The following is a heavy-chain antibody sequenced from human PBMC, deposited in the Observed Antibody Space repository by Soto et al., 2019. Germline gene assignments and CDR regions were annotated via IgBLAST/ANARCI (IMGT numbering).Heavy chain of an antibody. CDR1: GVTFGSHA. D-gene: IGHD6-19*01. J-gene: IGHJ4*02. CDR2: ISGSGGST. Sequence: AAGVTFGSHARRRVRQGPGKGLEWVSAISGSGGSTYYADSVKGRFTISRDTTKNTLYLQMNSLRAEDTAVYYCAKGSSQWLVGHYFAYRGQGTLVPVSS. V-gene: IGHV3-23*01. CDR3: AKGSSQWLVGHYFAY.